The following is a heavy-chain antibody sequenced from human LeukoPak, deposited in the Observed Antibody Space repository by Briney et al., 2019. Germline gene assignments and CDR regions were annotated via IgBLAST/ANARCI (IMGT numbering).Heavy chain of an antibody. J-gene: IGHJ4*02. Sequence: GESLKISCKGSGYSFTSYWISWVRQMPGKGLEWMGRIDPSDSYTNYSPSFQGHVTISAVKSISTAYLQWSSLKASDTAMYYCARHLRRSSGWYGEYYFDYWGQGTLVTVSS. CDR1: GYSFTSYW. D-gene: IGHD6-19*01. CDR2: IDPSDSYT. V-gene: IGHV5-10-1*01. CDR3: ARHLRRSSGWYGEYYFDY.